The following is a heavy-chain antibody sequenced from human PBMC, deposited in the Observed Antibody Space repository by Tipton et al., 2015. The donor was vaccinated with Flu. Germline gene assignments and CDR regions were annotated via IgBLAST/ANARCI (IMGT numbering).Heavy chain of an antibody. J-gene: IGHJ4*02. CDR2: ISHTGRT. CDR3: ARHTGDSVRGVVDY. CDR1: DYSISSGYY. V-gene: IGHV4-38-2*01. D-gene: IGHD3-10*02. Sequence: GLVKPSETLSLICAVSDYSISSGYYWGWIRQPPGKGLEWIGCISHTGRTYYNPSLKSRLTLSVDTSKNQFSLKLNSVTAADTAVYYCARHTGDSVRGVVDYWGQGTLVTVSS.